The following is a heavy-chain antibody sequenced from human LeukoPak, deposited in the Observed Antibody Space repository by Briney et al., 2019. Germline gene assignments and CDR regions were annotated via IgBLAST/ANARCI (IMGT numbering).Heavy chain of an antibody. V-gene: IGHV4-38-2*02. J-gene: IGHJ4*02. CDR2: IYHSGST. CDR1: GYSISSGYY. CDR3: AREGIVGADY. Sequence: SETLSLTCTVPGYSISSGYYWGWIRQPPGKGLEWIGSIYHSGSTYYNPSLKSRVTISVDTSKNQFSLKLSSVTAADTAVYYCAREGIVGADYWGQGTLVTVSS. D-gene: IGHD1-26*01.